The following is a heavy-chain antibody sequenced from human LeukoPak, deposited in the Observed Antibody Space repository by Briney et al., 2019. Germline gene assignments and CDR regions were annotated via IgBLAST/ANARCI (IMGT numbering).Heavy chain of an antibody. V-gene: IGHV3-23*01. Sequence: GGSLRLSCAASGFTFSSYAMSWVRQAPGKGLEWVSAISGSGGSTYYADSVKGRFTISRDNSKNTLYLQMNSLRAEDTAVYYRAKPASPPGDYGGGYFDYWGQGTLVTVSS. CDR1: GFTFSSYA. J-gene: IGHJ4*02. CDR3: AKPASPPGDYGGGYFDY. CDR2: ISGSGGST. D-gene: IGHD4-17*01.